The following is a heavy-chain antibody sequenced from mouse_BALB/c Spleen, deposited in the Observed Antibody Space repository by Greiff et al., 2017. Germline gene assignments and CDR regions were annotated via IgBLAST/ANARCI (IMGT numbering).Heavy chain of an antibody. V-gene: IGHV14-4*02. CDR3: TATHYAMDY. Sequence: VHVKQSGAELVRSGASVKLSCTASGFNIKDYYMHWVKQRPEQGLEWIGWIDPENGDTEYAPKFQGKATMTADTSSNTAYLQLSSLTSEDTAVYFTTATHYAMDYWGQGTSVTVSS. CDR1: GFNIKDYY. J-gene: IGHJ4*01. CDR2: IDPENGDT. D-gene: IGHD1-2*01.